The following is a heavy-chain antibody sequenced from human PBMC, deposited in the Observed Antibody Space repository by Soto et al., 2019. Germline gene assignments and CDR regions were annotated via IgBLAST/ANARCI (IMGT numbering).Heavy chain of an antibody. D-gene: IGHD5-18*01. V-gene: IGHV4-59*01. CDR1: GGSISSYF. CDR2: IYYSGST. CDR3: ARVHTDEYSYAVYFDY. J-gene: IGHJ4*02. Sequence: PETLSLTCTVSGGSISSYFWSWIRQPPGKGLEWIGYIYYSGSTNYNPSLKSRVTISVDTSKNQFSLKLSSVTAADTAVYYCARVHTDEYSYAVYFDYWGQGTLVTVSS.